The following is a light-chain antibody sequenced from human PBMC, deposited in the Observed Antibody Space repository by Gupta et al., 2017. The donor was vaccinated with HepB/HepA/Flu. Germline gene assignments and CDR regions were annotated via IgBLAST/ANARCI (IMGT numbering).Light chain of an antibody. J-gene: IGKJ5*01. Sequence: EITLTQSPGTLSLSPGETVTLSCGASETVKTFLLSWYQQKPGQAPRLLVYGASNRAADIPDRFSGVASGTDLTLTITRLEPEDFAVYYCLYLGDSQITFGQGTRLDIK. CDR3: LYLGDSQIT. CDR2: GAS. CDR1: ETVKTFL. V-gene: IGKV3-20*01.